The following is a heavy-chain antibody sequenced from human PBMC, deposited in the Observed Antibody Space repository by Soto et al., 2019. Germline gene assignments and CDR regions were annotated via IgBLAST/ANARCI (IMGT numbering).Heavy chain of an antibody. J-gene: IGHJ5*02. Sequence: ASVKVSCKVSGYTLTELSMHWVRQAPGKGLEWMGGFDPEDGETIYAQKFQGRVTMTEDTSTDTAYMELSSLRSEDTAVYYCATVHLRYGYPSWFDPWGQGTLVTGSS. D-gene: IGHD5-18*01. CDR3: ATVHLRYGYPSWFDP. V-gene: IGHV1-24*01. CDR1: GYTLTELS. CDR2: FDPEDGET.